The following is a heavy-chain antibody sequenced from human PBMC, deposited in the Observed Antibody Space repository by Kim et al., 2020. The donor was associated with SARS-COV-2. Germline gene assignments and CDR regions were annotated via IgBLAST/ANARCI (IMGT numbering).Heavy chain of an antibody. CDR2: IFYSGNT. J-gene: IGHJ4*02. CDR3: ARHSRGYCSSTSCHTGD. V-gene: IGHV4-39*01. CDR1: GGSISSSNYY. Sequence: SETLSLTCTVSGGSISSSNYYWGWLGQPPGKGLEWIGAIFYSGNTYYSPSLRSRVTISVDMSKNQFSLRLSSVTAADTAVYYCARHSRGYCSSTSCHTGDWGQGTLVTVSS. D-gene: IGHD2-2*02.